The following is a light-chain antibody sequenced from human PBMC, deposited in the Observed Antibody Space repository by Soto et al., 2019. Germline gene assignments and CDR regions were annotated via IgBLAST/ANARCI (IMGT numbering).Light chain of an antibody. Sequence: EIELTQSPATLSLSPGETATLSCRASQSVISNYLAWYQQKPGQPPRLLIYGASTRATGIPDRFSGSGSGTDFTLTISRLEPEDFALYFCHRYGDSPLTFGGGTKVDI. J-gene: IGKJ4*01. V-gene: IGKV3-20*01. CDR3: HRYGDSPLT. CDR1: QSVISNY. CDR2: GAS.